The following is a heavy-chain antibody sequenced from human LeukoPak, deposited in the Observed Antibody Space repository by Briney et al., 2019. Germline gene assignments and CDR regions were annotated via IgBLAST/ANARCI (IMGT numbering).Heavy chain of an antibody. J-gene: IGHJ4*02. CDR2: IHYSGTT. V-gene: IGHV4-59*01. CDR1: GGAISAYY. D-gene: IGHD6-6*01. Sequence: SETLSLTCTVSGGAISAYYWSWIRQPPGKGREWIGYIHYSGTTNYYPSLKSRVTIALDTSTNQCSLKLTSVTAADTAVYYCARFGTSSSRFFDQWGQGTLVTVSS. CDR3: ARFGTSSSRFFDQ.